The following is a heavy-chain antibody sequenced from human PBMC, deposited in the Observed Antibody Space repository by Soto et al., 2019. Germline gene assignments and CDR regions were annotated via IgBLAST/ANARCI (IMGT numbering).Heavy chain of an antibody. Sequence: SETLSLTCAVYGGSFSGYYWSWIRQPPGKGLEWIGEINHSGSTNYNPSLKSRVTISVDTSKNQFSLKLSSVTAADTAVYYCARVQADCSSTSCYERGGYVDYWGQGTLVTVSS. D-gene: IGHD2-2*01. V-gene: IGHV4-34*01. CDR3: ARVQADCSSTSCYERGGYVDY. CDR1: GGSFSGYY. J-gene: IGHJ4*02. CDR2: INHSGST.